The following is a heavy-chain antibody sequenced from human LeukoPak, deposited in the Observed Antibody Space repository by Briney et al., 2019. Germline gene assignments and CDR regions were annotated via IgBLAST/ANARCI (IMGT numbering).Heavy chain of an antibody. CDR2: IRLSGSTI. D-gene: IGHD6-13*01. V-gene: IGHV3-48*03. CDR1: GFTFSSYE. J-gene: IGHJ4*02. CDR3: ARDLQPDY. Sequence: GRSLRLSCAASGFTFSSYEMNWVRQAPGKGLEWVSYIRLSGSTIYHADSVKGRFTISRDNVKNSLYLQMNSLRAEDTAVYYCARDLQPDYWGQGTLVTVSS.